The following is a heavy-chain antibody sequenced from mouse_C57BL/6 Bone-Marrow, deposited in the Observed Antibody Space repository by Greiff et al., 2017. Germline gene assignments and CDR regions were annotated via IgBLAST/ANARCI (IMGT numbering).Heavy chain of an antibody. CDR3: ARSGPLGRSFDN. Sequence: QVQLKQPGAELVKPGASVKMSCKASGYTFTSYWITWVKQRPGQGLEWIGDIYPTSGRTNYNEKFKSKAILTVDPSSNTAYMQLSSLTSEDSAVFYCARSGPLGRSFDNWGQGTTLTVSS. V-gene: IGHV1-55*01. D-gene: IGHD4-1*01. J-gene: IGHJ2*01. CDR2: IYPTSGRT. CDR1: GYTFTSYW.